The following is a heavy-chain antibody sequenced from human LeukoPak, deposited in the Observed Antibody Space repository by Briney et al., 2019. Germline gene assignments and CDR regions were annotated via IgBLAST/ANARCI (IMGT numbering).Heavy chain of an antibody. Sequence: GGSLRLSCAASGFTFSSNDMHWVRQAPGKGLEWVAVIWYDGNNKYYADSVKGLFTISRDNSKNTLFLQMNSLRAEDTAVYYCATEAGHLFDPWCQGTLVTVSS. CDR1: GFTFSSND. CDR2: IWYDGNNK. V-gene: IGHV3-33*01. CDR3: ATEAGHLFDP. J-gene: IGHJ5*02.